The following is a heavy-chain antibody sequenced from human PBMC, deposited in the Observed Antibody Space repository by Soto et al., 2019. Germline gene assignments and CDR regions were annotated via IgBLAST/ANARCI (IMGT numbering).Heavy chain of an antibody. D-gene: IGHD6-6*01. J-gene: IGHJ6*02. Sequence: QVQLVESGGGVVQPGRSLRLSCAASGFIFSSFGMHWVRQAPGKGLEWGAVISFDGSNKYSADSVKGRFTISRDSSKNTLYLQMNGLRAEDTAVYFCAKVPPVAGRPMLEYYYYGMDVWGQGTTVTVSS. CDR3: AKVPPVAGRPMLEYYYYGMDV. CDR2: ISFDGSNK. V-gene: IGHV3-30*18. CDR1: GFIFSSFG.